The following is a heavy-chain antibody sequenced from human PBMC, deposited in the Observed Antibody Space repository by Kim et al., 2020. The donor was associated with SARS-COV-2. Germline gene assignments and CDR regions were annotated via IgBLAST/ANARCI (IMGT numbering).Heavy chain of an antibody. CDR3: VSPKTGVVGATTEGFDY. Sequence: SETLSLTCTVSGGSISSSSYYWGWIRQPPAKGLEWIGSIYYSGSTYYNPSLKSRVTISVDTSKNQFSLKLCSVTAADTAVYYCVSPKTGVVGATTEGFDYWGQGTLVTVSS. V-gene: IGHV4-39*01. CDR2: IYYSGST. D-gene: IGHD1-26*01. CDR1: GGSISSSSYY. J-gene: IGHJ4*02.